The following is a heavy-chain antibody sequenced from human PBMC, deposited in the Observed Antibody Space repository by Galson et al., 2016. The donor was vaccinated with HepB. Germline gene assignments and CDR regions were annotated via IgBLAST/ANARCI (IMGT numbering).Heavy chain of an antibody. CDR2: IVGSGGTT. J-gene: IGHJ4*02. D-gene: IGHD5-18*01. Sequence: SLRLSCAASGFTFSSYVMSWVRQAPGQGLEWVSGIVGSGGTTYYAASVQGRFIVSRDNSKNILHLQMDSLRVEDTAIYYCASQQLWPSFDYWGQGILVTVSS. CDR1: GFTFSSYV. CDR3: ASQQLWPSFDY. V-gene: IGHV3-23*01.